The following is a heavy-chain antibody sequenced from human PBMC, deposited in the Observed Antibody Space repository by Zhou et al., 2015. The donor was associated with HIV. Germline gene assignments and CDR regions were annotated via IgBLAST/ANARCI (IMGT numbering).Heavy chain of an antibody. CDR2: ISAYNGNT. V-gene: IGHV1-18*01. CDR3: ARDRGYSSSWYQTARVWGGPEGLTWSTP. CDR1: GYTFTSYG. J-gene: IGHJ5*02. D-gene: IGHD6-13*01. Sequence: QVQLVQSGAEVKKPGASVKVSCKASGYTFTSYGISWVRQAPGQGLEWMGWISAYNGNTNYAQKLQGRVTMTTDTSTSTAYMELSSLRSEDTAVYYCARDRGYSSSWYQTARVWGGPEGLTWSTPWGQGTLVTVSS.